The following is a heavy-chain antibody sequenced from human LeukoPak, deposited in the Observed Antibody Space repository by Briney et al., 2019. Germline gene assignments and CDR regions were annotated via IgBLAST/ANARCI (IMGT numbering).Heavy chain of an antibody. V-gene: IGHV3-7*01. CDR1: GFTFSSYW. D-gene: IGHD3-22*01. J-gene: IGHJ4*02. CDR2: IKQDGSEK. CDR3: ARVLSYYDSSGYSFDY. Sequence: PGGSLRLSCAASGFTFSSYWMSWVRQAPGEGLEWVANIKQDGSEKYYVDSVKGRFTISRDNAKNSLYLQMNSLRAEDTAVYYCARVLSYYDSSGYSFDYWGQGTLVTVSS.